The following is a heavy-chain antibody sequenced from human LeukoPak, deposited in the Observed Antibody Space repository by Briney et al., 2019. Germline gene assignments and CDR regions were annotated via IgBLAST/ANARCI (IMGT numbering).Heavy chain of an antibody. Sequence: GGSLRLSCAASGFTFSSYSMNWVRQAPGKGLEWVSSITSSSSSTYIYYADSVKGRFTISRDNAKNSLYLQMNSLRAEDTAVYYCAKDMDKYDVFDIWGQGTMVTVSS. V-gene: IGHV3-21*06. CDR2: ITSSSSSTYI. CDR3: AKDMDKYDVFDI. CDR1: GFTFSSYS. J-gene: IGHJ3*02. D-gene: IGHD2-2*03.